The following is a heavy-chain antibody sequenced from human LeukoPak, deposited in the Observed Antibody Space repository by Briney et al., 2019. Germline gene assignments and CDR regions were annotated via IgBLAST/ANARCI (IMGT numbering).Heavy chain of an antibody. V-gene: IGHV4-38-2*02. Sequence: SETLSLTCTVSGGSINSYCWGWIRQPPGKGLEWIGSIYHSGSTYSNPSLKSRVTISVDTSKNQFSLKLSSVTAADTAVYYCARETSQKGAHYMDVWGKGTTVTISS. D-gene: IGHD3-16*01. CDR2: IYHSGST. CDR3: ARETSQKGAHYMDV. J-gene: IGHJ6*03. CDR1: GGSINSYC.